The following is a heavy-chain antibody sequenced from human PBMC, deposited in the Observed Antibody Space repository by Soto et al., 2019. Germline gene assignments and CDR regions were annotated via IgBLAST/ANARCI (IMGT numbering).Heavy chain of an antibody. CDR3: TTDPLQGPRRQNSDY. V-gene: IGHV3-15*07. J-gene: IGHJ4*02. D-gene: IGHD6-25*01. Sequence: GGSLRLSCAASGFTFSNAWMNWVRQAPGKGLEWVGRIKSKTDGGTTDYAAPVKGRFTISRDDSKNTLYLQMNSLKTEDTAVYYCTTDPLQGPRRQNSDYWGQGTLVTVSS. CDR1: GFTFSNAW. CDR2: IKSKTDGGTT.